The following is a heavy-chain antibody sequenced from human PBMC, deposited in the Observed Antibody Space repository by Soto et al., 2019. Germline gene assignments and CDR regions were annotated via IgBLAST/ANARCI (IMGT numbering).Heavy chain of an antibody. J-gene: IGHJ6*02. D-gene: IGHD2-2*01. CDR1: GYTFTSYY. CDR2: INPSGGST. V-gene: IGHV1-46*01. Sequence: ASVKVSCKASGYTFTSYYMHWVRQAPGQGLEWMGIINPSGGSTSYAQKFQGRVTMTRDTSTSTVYMELSSLRSEDTAVYYCARGNLKYQLPSYYYGMDVWGQGTTVTVSS. CDR3: ARGNLKYQLPSYYYGMDV.